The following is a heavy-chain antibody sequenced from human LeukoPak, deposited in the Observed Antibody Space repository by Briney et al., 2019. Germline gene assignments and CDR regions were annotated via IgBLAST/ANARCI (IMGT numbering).Heavy chain of an antibody. V-gene: IGHV1-2*02. CDR2: IHPNSGGT. CDR1: GYTFTGYY. CDR3: ARPSIVLMVYAVNDAFDI. J-gene: IGHJ3*02. Sequence: ASVKVYYKASGYTFTGYYMHWVRQAPGHGLGWLGGIHPNSGGTNYAQKFQGRVTMTRDTSISTAYMELSRLRSDDTAVYYCARPSIVLMVYAVNDAFDIWGQGTMVTVSS. D-gene: IGHD2-8*01.